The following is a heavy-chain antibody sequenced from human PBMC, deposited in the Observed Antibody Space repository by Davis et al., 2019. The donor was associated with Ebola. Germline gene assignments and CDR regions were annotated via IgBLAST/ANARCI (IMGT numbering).Heavy chain of an antibody. CDR3: VRHPVGLTDAFDV. Sequence: SETLSLTCAVYGGSFSGYYWGWIRQPPGKGLEWMGNIYSSGITYDNPSLKSRVTVSLDKSKNQFSLKLTSVTAADTAVYYCVRHPVGLTDAFDVWGQGRLVAVSS. J-gene: IGHJ3*01. D-gene: IGHD1-26*01. CDR2: IYSSGIT. CDR1: GGSFSGYY. V-gene: IGHV4-59*04.